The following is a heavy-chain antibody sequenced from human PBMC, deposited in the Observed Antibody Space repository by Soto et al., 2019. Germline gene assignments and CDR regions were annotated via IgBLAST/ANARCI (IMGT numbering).Heavy chain of an antibody. D-gene: IGHD1-7*01. CDR1: GFTFSSYG. Sequence: QVQLVESGGGVVQPGRSLRLSCAASGFTFSSYGMHWVRQAPGKGREWGTVIWYDGSNKYYADSVKGRFTISRDNSKNTLYLQMNSLRAEDTAVYYCARDDLELLFYFDYWGQGTLVTVSS. CDR2: IWYDGSNK. J-gene: IGHJ4*02. V-gene: IGHV3-33*01. CDR3: ARDDLELLFYFDY.